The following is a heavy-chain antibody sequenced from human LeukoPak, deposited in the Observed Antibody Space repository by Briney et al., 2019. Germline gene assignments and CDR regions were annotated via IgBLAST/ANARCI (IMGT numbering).Heavy chain of an antibody. D-gene: IGHD3-16*01. V-gene: IGHV1-46*01. CDR2: INPSGGTT. CDR1: GYTFTSYY. Sequence: ASVKVSCKASGYTFTSYYMHWVRQAPGQGLEWMGIINPSGGTTSYAQKFQGRVTLTRDTSTSTVYMELSSLISDDTAVYYCATLGGPSDYWGRGTLVIVSS. J-gene: IGHJ4*02. CDR3: ATLGGPSDY.